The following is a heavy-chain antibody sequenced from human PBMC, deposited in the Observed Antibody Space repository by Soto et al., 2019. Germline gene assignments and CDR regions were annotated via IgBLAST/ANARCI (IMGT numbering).Heavy chain of an antibody. D-gene: IGHD3-22*01. J-gene: IGHJ6*02. Sequence: QVQLVQSGAEVKKPGSSVKVSCKASGGTFSSYAIIWVRQAPGQGLEWMGGIIPIFGTANYAQKFQGRVTITADESTSTAYMELSSLRSEDTAVYYCARTYYYDSSGYYDYYYYGMDVWGQGTTVTVSS. CDR3: ARTYYYDSSGYYDYYYYGMDV. CDR2: IIPIFGTA. CDR1: GGTFSSYA. V-gene: IGHV1-69*01.